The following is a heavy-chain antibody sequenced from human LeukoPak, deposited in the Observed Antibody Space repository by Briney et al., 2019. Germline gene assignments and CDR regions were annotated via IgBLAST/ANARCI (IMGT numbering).Heavy chain of an antibody. J-gene: IGHJ4*02. D-gene: IGHD5-18*01. CDR3: AKGRGYSPGAHDS. CDR2: INSGGTT. Sequence: GGSLRLSCAASEFSVSTRYMSWVRQAPGKGLEWVSVINSGGTTYYADSVKGRFTIFRDSLKNILYLQMKSLRAEDAAVYYCAKGRGYSPGAHDSWGQGTLVTVSS. CDR1: EFSVSTRY. V-gene: IGHV3-53*01.